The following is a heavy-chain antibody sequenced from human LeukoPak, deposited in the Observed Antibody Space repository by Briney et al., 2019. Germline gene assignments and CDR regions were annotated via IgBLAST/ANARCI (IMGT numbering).Heavy chain of an antibody. CDR2: IYYNGAT. Sequence: SETLTLTCTVSGGSISTYYWSWIRQPPGKGLEWIGYIYYNGATDYNPSLKSRVTISVDTSKNEFSLKLSSVTAADTALYYCARRTVTNGWFRIDYWGQGSLVIVSS. CDR1: GGSISTYY. CDR3: ARRTVTNGWFRIDY. D-gene: IGHD6-19*01. V-gene: IGHV4-59*08. J-gene: IGHJ4*02.